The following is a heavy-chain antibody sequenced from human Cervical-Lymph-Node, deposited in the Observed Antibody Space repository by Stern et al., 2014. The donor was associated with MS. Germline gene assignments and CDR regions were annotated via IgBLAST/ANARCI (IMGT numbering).Heavy chain of an antibody. V-gene: IGHV6-1*01. D-gene: IGHD3-10*01. J-gene: IGHJ6*02. CDR2: TYYRAKWYN. CDR3: ARGYYMDV. CDR1: GDSVSSNSAA. Sequence: VQPLQPGPGLVKPSQTLSLTCAISGDSVSSNSAAWNWLRQSPSRGLEWLGRTYYRAKWYNDYALSVESRVTITPDTSKNQFSLQLNSVTPEDTAVYYCARGYYMDVWGQGTTVTVSS.